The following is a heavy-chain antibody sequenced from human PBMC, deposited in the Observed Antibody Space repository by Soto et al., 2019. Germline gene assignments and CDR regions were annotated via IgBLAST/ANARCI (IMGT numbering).Heavy chain of an antibody. Sequence: EVQVLASGGGLVQPGGSLRLSCAASGFTFNNYAMSWVRQTPGKGLEWVSAIRGSGSSTYYADSVRGRFTISRDNFKNTLYLQMNSLRAEDTAVYYCARDGYAVAVGGRFDFWGQGTLVTVSS. V-gene: IGHV3-23*01. CDR3: ARDGYAVAVGGRFDF. CDR1: GFTFNNYA. CDR2: IRGSGSST. J-gene: IGHJ4*02. D-gene: IGHD5-12*01.